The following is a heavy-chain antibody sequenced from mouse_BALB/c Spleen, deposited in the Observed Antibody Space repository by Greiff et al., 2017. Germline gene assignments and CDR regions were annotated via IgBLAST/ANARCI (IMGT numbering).Heavy chain of an antibody. Sequence: EVLLLESGGGLVKPGGSLKLSCAASGFTFSDYYMHWVRQTPEKRLEWVATISAGGSYTDYPDSVKGRFTISRDNATNNLYLQMSSLKSEDTAMYYCARYYGNYAFAYWGQGTLVTVSA. J-gene: IGHJ3*01. CDR3: ARYYGNYAFAY. CDR2: ISAGGSYT. D-gene: IGHD2-1*01. CDR1: GFTFSDYY. V-gene: IGHV5-4*02.